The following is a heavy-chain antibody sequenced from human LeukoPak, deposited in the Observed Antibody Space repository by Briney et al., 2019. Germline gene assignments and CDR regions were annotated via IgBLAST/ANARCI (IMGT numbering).Heavy chain of an antibody. V-gene: IGHV4-34*01. Sequence: SETLSLTCAVYGGSFSGYYWSWIRQPPGKGLEWIGEINHSGSTNYNPSLKSRVTISVDTSKNQFSLKLSSVTAADTAVYYCATTSYYYDSPDYWGQGTLVTVSS. J-gene: IGHJ4*02. CDR1: GGSFSGYY. D-gene: IGHD3-22*01. CDR3: ATTSYYYDSPDY. CDR2: INHSGST.